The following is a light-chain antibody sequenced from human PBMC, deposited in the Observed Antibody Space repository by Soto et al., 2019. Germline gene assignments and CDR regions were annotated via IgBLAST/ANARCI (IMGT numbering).Light chain of an antibody. CDR1: QSVSSNY. Sequence: EIVLTQSPGTLSLSPGERATLSCRASQSVSSNYLAWYQQKPAQAPRLLIYGASSRATGIPDRVSGSGSGTDFTLNISRLEPEDFAVYYCQQYCSSPLTFGGGTQVEIK. CDR3: QQYCSSPLT. V-gene: IGKV3-20*01. J-gene: IGKJ4*01. CDR2: GAS.